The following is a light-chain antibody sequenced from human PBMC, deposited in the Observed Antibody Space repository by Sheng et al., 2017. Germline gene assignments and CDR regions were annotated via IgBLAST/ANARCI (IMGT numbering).Light chain of an antibody. J-gene: IGKJ3*01. Sequence: EIVLTQSPGTLSLSPGERATLSCRASQSVSSTYLAWYQHKRGQAPRLLIYAASSRATGIPDRFSGSGSGTDFTLTISRLEPEDFAVYYCQQYGDSLFTFGPGTKVDLK. CDR3: QQYGDSLFT. CDR2: AAS. V-gene: IGKV3-20*01. CDR1: QSVSSTY.